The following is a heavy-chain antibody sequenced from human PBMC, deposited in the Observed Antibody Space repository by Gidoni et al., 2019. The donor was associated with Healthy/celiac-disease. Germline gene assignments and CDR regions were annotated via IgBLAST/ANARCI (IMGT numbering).Heavy chain of an antibody. V-gene: IGHV4-34*01. CDR2: INHSGST. D-gene: IGHD4-17*01. J-gene: IGHJ2*01. CDR3: ARRTVARYFDL. CDR1: GGSFSGYY. Sequence: QVQLQQWGAGLLKPSETLSLPCAVYGGSFSGYYWSWIRQPPGKGLEWIGEINHSGSTNYNPSLKSRVTISVDTSKNQFSLKLSSVTAADTAVYYCARRTVARYFDLWGRGTLVTVSS.